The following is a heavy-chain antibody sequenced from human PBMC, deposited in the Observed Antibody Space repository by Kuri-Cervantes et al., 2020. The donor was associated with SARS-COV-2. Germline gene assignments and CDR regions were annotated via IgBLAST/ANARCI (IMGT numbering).Heavy chain of an antibody. CDR3: TTERHYYDIFPFDY. J-gene: IGHJ4*02. CDR2: ISGSGGST. Sequence: GESLKISCAASGFTFSSYAMSWVRQAPGKGLEWVSAISGSGGSTYYADSVKGRFTISRDNSKNTLYLQMNSLRAEDTAVYYCTTERHYYDIFPFDYWGQGTLVTVSS. V-gene: IGHV3-23*01. CDR1: GFTFSSYA. D-gene: IGHD3-9*01.